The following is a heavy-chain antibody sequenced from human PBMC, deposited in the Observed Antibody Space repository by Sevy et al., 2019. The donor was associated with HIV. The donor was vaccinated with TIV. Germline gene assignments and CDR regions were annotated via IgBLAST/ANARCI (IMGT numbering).Heavy chain of an antibody. CDR3: AGARYDGSGSFDAFDI. CDR1: GFTFITYA. CDR2: IYGSGGTT. D-gene: IGHD3-22*01. V-gene: IGHV3-23*01. J-gene: IGHJ3*02. Sequence: GGSLRLSCKPSGFTFITYAMNWVRQAPGKGLEWVSTIYGSGGTTYYADSVKGRFTISRDNSKNTLYLQMDSLRNEDTAIYYCAGARYDGSGSFDAFDIWGQGTMVTVSS.